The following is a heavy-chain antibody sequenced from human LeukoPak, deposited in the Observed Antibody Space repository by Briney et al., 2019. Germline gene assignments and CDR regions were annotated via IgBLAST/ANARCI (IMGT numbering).Heavy chain of an antibody. Sequence: ASVKVSCKASGGTFSSYAISWVRQAPGQGLERMGWINPNSGGTNYAQKFQGRVTMTRDTSISTAYMELSRLRSDDTAVYYCARGRVGELLYTDWGQGTLVTVSS. D-gene: IGHD3-10*01. CDR3: ARGRVGELLYTD. V-gene: IGHV1-2*02. J-gene: IGHJ1*01. CDR1: GGTFSSYA. CDR2: INPNSGGT.